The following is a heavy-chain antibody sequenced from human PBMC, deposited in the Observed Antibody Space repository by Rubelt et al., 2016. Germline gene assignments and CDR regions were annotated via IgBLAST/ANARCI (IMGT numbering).Heavy chain of an antibody. CDR1: GLTFSTYA. V-gene: IGHV3-23*01. CDR3: AGDGRNQPGSY. CDR2: ITDSGSST. J-gene: IGHJ4*02. D-gene: IGHD1-1*01. Sequence: EVQLLESGGGLVQPGGSLRLSCAAAGLTFSTYAMPWVRQAPGKGLEWVSVITDSGSSTYYTDSVEGRFTVSRDNYKNTLFLQMNSRRVDDTAVYYCAGDGRNQPGSYWGQGTLVTVSS.